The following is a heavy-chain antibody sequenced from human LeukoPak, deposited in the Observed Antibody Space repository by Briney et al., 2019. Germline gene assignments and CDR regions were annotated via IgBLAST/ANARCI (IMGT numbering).Heavy chain of an antibody. CDR2: FDPEDGET. Sequence: ASVKVSCKVSGYTLTELSMHWVRQAPGKGLEWMGGFDPEDGETIYAQKFQGRVTMTEDTSTDTAYMELNSLRSEDTAVYYCAHIPEWNSSGFLDYWGQGTLVTVSS. D-gene: IGHD6-19*01. J-gene: IGHJ4*02. CDR3: AHIPEWNSSGFLDY. CDR1: GYTLTELS. V-gene: IGHV1-24*01.